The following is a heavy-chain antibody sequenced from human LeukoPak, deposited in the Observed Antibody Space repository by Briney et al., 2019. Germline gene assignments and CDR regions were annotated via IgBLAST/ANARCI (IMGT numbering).Heavy chain of an antibody. V-gene: IGHV1-8*02. CDR3: ARDPYDILTSTGFDP. CDR2: MTPNSGDT. J-gene: IGHJ5*02. D-gene: IGHD3-9*01. CDR1: GYTFTSYD. Sequence: ASVKVSCKASGYTFTSYDINWVRQATGQGLEWMGWMTPNSGDTGYAQKFQGRVTITRNTSISTAYMELSSLRSDDTAVYYCARDPYDILTSTGFDPWGQGTLVTVSS.